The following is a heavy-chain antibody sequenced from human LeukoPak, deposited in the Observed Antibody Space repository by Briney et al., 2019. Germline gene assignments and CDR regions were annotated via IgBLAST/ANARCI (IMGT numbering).Heavy chain of an antibody. CDR2: ISSDGTNK. CDR1: GFTFTDYT. J-gene: IGHJ5*02. Sequence: GGSLRLSCAASGFTFTDYTMHWVRQAPGKGLEWVSFISSDGTNKHYADSVKGRFTLSRDNSKNTLYLQMNSLRSDDTAVYYCARAGYCYTGSDYHNWFDPWGQGILVTVSS. D-gene: IGHD3-16*02. CDR3: ARAGYCYTGSDYHNWFDP. V-gene: IGHV3-30*04.